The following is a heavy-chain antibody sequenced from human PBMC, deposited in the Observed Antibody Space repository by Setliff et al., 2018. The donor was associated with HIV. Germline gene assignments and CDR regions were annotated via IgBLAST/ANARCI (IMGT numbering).Heavy chain of an antibody. CDR1: GGSINSGHYY. CDR2: IYYTGST. Sequence: LSLTCSVSGGSINSGHYYWSWIRHHPGKGLEWIGYIYYTGSTYFNPSLKSRVALSIDTSKNQFSLKLSSVTAADTAVYYCARDRYAGEIDYWGQGTLVTVSS. CDR3: ARDRYAGEIDY. V-gene: IGHV4-31*03. J-gene: IGHJ4*02. D-gene: IGHD3-10*01.